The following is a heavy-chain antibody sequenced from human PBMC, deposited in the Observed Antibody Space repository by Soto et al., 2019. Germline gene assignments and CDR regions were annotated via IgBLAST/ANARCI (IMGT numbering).Heavy chain of an antibody. J-gene: IGHJ4*02. V-gene: IGHV4-39*02. CDR3: ASRGVSGPVDY. CDR1: GGSISTSSYY. Sequence: QLQLQESGPGLVKPSETLSLTCTVSGGSISTSSYYWGWIRQPPGKGLEWIGNIYYSGSAYYNPSLKSRVTISVDLSKHHFSLKLSSVTAADTAVYYCASRGVSGPVDYWGRGTLVTVSS. CDR2: IYYSGSA. D-gene: IGHD3-10*01.